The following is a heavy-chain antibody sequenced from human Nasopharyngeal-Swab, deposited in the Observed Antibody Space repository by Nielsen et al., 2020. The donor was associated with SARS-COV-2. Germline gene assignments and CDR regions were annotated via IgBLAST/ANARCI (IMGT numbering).Heavy chain of an antibody. CDR1: GFTFSTYA. J-gene: IGHJ3*02. D-gene: IGHD3-22*01. CDR3: ATDAPGSGFALDT. Sequence: GESLKISSAASGFTFSTYAMHWVRQAPGKGPEWVTFIWYDGSNKEYADAVKGRFTISRDNSKNTVFLQMNSLRVEDTAVYYCATDAPGSGFALDTWGQGTMVTVLS. V-gene: IGHV3-30*02. CDR2: IWYDGSNK.